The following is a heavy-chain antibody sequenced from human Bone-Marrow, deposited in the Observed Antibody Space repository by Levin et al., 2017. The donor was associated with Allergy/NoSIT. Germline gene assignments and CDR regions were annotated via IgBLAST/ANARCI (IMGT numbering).Heavy chain of an antibody. CDR1: GYSFTSYW. D-gene: IGHD2-2*01. Sequence: ASVKVSCKGSGYSFTSYWISWVRQMPGKGLEWMGRIDPSDSYTDYSPSFQGHVTISADKSISTAYLQWSSLKTSDTAMYYCARLPTAALSYFYYMDVWGKGTTVTVSS. V-gene: IGHV5-10-1*01. CDR2: IDPSDSYT. J-gene: IGHJ6*03. CDR3: ARLPTAALSYFYYMDV.